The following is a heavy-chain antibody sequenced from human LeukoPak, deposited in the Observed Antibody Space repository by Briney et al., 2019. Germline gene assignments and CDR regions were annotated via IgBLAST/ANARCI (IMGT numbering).Heavy chain of an antibody. J-gene: IGHJ4*02. V-gene: IGHV5-51*01. D-gene: IGHD3-10*01. Sequence: ESLKISCKGSGYRFTSYWIGWGRPMPGKGLELMGIIYPGDSDTRYSPSFQGQVTISADKSISTAYLQWSSLKASDTAMYYCARLSPMAYRLDYWGQGTLVTVSS. CDR1: GYRFTSYW. CDR2: IYPGDSDT. CDR3: ARLSPMAYRLDY.